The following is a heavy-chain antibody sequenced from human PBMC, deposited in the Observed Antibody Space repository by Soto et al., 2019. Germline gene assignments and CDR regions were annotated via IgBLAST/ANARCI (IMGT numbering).Heavy chain of an antibody. V-gene: IGHV3-9*01. CDR2: ISWNSGSI. J-gene: IGHJ4*02. D-gene: IGHD1-7*01. CDR1: GFTFDDYA. CDR3: AKDFVGAPHRTTFFDY. Sequence: GGSLRLSCAASGFTFDDYAMHWVRQAPGKGLEWVSGISWNSGSIGYADSVKGRFTISRDNAKNSLYLQMNSLRAEDTALYYCAKDFVGAPHRTTFFDYWGQGTLVTVSS.